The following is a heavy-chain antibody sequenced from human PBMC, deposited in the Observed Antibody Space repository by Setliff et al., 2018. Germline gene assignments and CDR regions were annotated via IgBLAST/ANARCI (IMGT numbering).Heavy chain of an antibody. J-gene: IGHJ4*02. CDR3: ARGNTIVGATDY. CDR1: GGSITSGSYY. V-gene: IGHV4-61*02. CDR2: LHTSGTT. Sequence: SQTLSLTCAVSGGSITSGSYYWSWIRQPAGEGLEWIGRLHTSGTTVYNPSLKGRVTISADTSTNHFSLKLTSVTAADTAVYYCARGNTIVGATDYWGQGALVTVSS. D-gene: IGHD1-26*01.